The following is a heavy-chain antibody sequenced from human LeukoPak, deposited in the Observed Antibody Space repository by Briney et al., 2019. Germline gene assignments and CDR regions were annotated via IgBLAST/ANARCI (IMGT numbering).Heavy chain of an antibody. CDR3: ARLKYSSSHFDY. CDR2: IYHSGST. Sequence: PSETLSLTCDVSGYPISSGYYWGWIRQPPGKGLEWIGSIYHSGSTYYNPSLKSRVTISVDTSKNQFSLKLSSVTAADTAVYYCARLKYSSSHFDYWGQGTLVTVSS. V-gene: IGHV4-38-2*01. J-gene: IGHJ4*02. CDR1: GYPISSGYY. D-gene: IGHD6-6*01.